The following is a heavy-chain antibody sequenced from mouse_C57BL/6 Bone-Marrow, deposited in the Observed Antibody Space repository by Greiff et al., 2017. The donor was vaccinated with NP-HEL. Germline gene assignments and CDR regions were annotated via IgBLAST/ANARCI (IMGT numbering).Heavy chain of an antibody. V-gene: IGHV1-50*01. Sequence: QVHVKQSGAELVKPGASVKLSCKASGYTFTSYWMQWVKQRPGQGLEWIGEIDPSDSYTNYNQKFKGKATLTVDTSSSTAYMQLSSLTSEDSAVYYCARDGSSYLWYFDVWGTGTTVTVSS. D-gene: IGHD1-1*01. CDR2: IDPSDSYT. J-gene: IGHJ1*03. CDR3: ARDGSSYLWYFDV. CDR1: GYTFTSYW.